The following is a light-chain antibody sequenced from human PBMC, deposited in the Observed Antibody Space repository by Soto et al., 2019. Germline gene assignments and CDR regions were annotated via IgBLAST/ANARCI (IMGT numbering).Light chain of an antibody. Sequence: QSVLTQPASVSGSPGQSITISCTGTSSDVGGYNYVSWYQQHPGKAPKLMVFEVSNRPSGVSNRLSGSESGNTASLTISGIQAEDEADYYCSSYTSTNPVGFGGGTKLTVL. CDR2: EVS. V-gene: IGLV2-14*01. CDR1: SSDVGGYNY. J-gene: IGLJ2*01. CDR3: SSYTSTNPVG.